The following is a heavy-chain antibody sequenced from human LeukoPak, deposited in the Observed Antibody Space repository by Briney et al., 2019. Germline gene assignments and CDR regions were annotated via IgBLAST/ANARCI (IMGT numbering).Heavy chain of an antibody. D-gene: IGHD2-21*02. J-gene: IGHJ3*02. CDR1: GGSVSNYG. CDR2: IIPLFGTA. CDR3: ARPNCGGDCYSDRGAFDI. Sequence: SVKVSCKASGGSVSNYGITWVRQAPGQGLEWMGGIIPLFGTANYAQKSQGRVSITADESTNTAYMELSSLRSEDTAVYYCARPNCGGDCYSDRGAFDIWGQGTMVTVSS. V-gene: IGHV1-69*13.